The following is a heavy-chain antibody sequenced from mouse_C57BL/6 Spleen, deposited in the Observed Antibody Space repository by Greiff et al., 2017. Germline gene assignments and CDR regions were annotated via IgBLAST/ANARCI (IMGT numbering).Heavy chain of an antibody. CDR2: ISDGGSYT. J-gene: IGHJ4*01. CDR3: ARDEVTKAMDY. V-gene: IGHV5-4*01. Sequence: EVQLVESGGGLVKPGGSLKLSCAASGFTFSSYAMSWVRQTPEKRLEWVATISDGGSYTYYPDNVKGRFTISRYNAKNNLYLQMSHLKSEDTAMYYCARDEVTKAMDYWGQGTSVTVSS. D-gene: IGHD2-2*01. CDR1: GFTFSSYA.